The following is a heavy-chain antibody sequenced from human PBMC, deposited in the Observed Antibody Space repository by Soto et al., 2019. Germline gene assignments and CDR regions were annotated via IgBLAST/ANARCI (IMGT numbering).Heavy chain of an antibody. CDR2: ISAYNGNT. CDR3: ARGLVYSSCCGHFDY. Sequence: ASVKVSCKASGYTFTRYCISWVLQAPGQGLEWMGWISAYNGNTNYEQKLQGRVTMTTDTSTSTAYMELRSLRSDDMAVYYCARGLVYSSCCGHFDYLGQGTLGTFSA. J-gene: IGHJ4*02. V-gene: IGHV1-18*03. D-gene: IGHD6-19*01. CDR1: GYTFTRYC.